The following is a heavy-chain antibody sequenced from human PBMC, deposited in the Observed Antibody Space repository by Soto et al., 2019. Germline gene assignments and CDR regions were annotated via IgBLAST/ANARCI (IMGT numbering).Heavy chain of an antibody. CDR1: GGSISSYY. D-gene: IGHD3-22*01. Sequence: SETLSLTCTVSGGSISSYYWSWIRQPPGKGLERIGYIYYSGSTNYNPSLKSRVTISVDTSKNQFSLKLSSVTAADTAVYYCARVNPADYFDYWGQGTLVTVSS. CDR3: ARVNPADYFDY. V-gene: IGHV4-59*08. CDR2: IYYSGST. J-gene: IGHJ4*02.